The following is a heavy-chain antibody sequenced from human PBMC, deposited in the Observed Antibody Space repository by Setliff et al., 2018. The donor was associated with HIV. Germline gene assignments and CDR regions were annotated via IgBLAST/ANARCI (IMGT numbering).Heavy chain of an antibody. Sequence: GGSLRLSCAASGFTFGSYGMNWVRQAPGKGLEWIAYIDRGGGGFYYADSVKDRFTISRDNAKSSLFLQMNSLRAEDTAVYYCARDKTTGGAYPYFDSWGQGTLVTVSS. CDR1: GFTFGSYG. D-gene: IGHD4-4*01. V-gene: IGHV3-48*01. CDR2: IDRGGGGF. J-gene: IGHJ4*02. CDR3: ARDKTTGGAYPYFDS.